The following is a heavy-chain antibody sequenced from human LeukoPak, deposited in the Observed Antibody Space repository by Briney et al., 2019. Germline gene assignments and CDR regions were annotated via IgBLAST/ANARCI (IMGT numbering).Heavy chain of an antibody. D-gene: IGHD3-9*01. CDR3: ARRRDILTGYYAFDI. V-gene: IGHV5-51*01. Sequence: GESLKISCKGYGYSFTSYWIGWVRQMPGKGLEWMGIIYPGDSDTRYSPSFQGQVTISADKSISTAYLQWSSLKASDTAMYYCARRRDILTGYYAFDIWGQGTMVTVSS. CDR2: IYPGDSDT. CDR1: GYSFTSYW. J-gene: IGHJ3*02.